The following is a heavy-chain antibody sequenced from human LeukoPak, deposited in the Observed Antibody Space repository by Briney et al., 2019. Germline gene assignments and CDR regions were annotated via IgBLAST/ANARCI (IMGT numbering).Heavy chain of an antibody. D-gene: IGHD3/OR15-3a*01. CDR1: GFTSSSHW. CDR2: IESDGRT. V-gene: IGHV3-74*01. J-gene: IGHJ4*02. CDR3: ARDGRGPDY. Sequence: GGSLRLSCAASGFTSSSHWMHSVRQVPGKGLVSVSRIESDGRTAYADSVKGRFIISRDNAKNTLYLQMNSLRVEDTAVYYCARDGRGPDYWGQGTLVTVSS.